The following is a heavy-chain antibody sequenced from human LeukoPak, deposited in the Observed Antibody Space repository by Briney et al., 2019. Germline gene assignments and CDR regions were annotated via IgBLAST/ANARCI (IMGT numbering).Heavy chain of an antibody. CDR2: IYYSGST. Sequence: SETLSLTCTVSGGSISSSSYYWGWIRQPPGKGLEWIGSIYYSGSTYYNPSLKSRVTISVDTSKNQFSLKLSSVTAADTAVYYCARRLDQYYHDSSGLSAFDYWGQGTLVTVSS. CDR3: ARRLDQYYHDSSGLSAFDY. V-gene: IGHV4-39*01. J-gene: IGHJ4*02. CDR1: GGSISSSSYY. D-gene: IGHD3-22*01.